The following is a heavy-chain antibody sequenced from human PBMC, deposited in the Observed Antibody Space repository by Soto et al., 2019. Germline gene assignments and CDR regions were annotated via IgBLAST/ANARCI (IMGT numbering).Heavy chain of an antibody. V-gene: IGHV1-2*04. CDR3: ARIRFRYGMDV. CDR2: INPNSGGT. J-gene: IGHJ6*02. D-gene: IGHD3-3*01. Sequence: ASVKVSCKASGYTFTGYYMHLVRQAPGQGLEWMGWINPNSGGTNYAQKCQGWVTMTRDTSISTAYMELSRLRSDDTAVYYCARIRFRYGMDVWGQGTTVTVSS. CDR1: GYTFTGYY.